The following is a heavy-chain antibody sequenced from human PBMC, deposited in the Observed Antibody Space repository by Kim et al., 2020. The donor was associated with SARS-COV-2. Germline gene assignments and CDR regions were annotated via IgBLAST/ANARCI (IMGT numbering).Heavy chain of an antibody. CDR3: ARVEGGNTDAFDI. D-gene: IGHD1-1*01. Sequence: GGSLRLSCEASGFTFSSHTMSWVRQAPGKGLEWVSSISSGSTHIYYADSLKGRFTVSRASAKKSLFLQMNSLRAEDTAVYYCARVEGGNTDAFDIWGQG. V-gene: IGHV3-21*01. CDR1: GFTFSSHT. J-gene: IGHJ3*02. CDR2: ISSGSTHI.